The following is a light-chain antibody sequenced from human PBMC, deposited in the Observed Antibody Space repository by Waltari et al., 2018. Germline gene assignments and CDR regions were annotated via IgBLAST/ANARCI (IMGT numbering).Light chain of an antibody. CDR1: QSVGST. Sequence: ETVMMQSPATLSLSPGGRATLPCRASQSVGSTLAWYQQKPGQAPRLLIYYASSRATGIPDRFSGSGSGTEFTLTISSLDPEDVGVYYCQKYNDWPYSFGQGTKVEIK. V-gene: IGKV3D-15*01. CDR3: QKYNDWPYS. J-gene: IGKJ2*03. CDR2: YAS.